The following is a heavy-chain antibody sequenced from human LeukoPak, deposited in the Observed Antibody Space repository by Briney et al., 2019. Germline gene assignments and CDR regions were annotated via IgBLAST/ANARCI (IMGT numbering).Heavy chain of an antibody. V-gene: IGHV3-23*01. CDR2: ISGSGGST. Sequence: GGSLRLSCAASGFTFSSYAMSWVRQAPGKGLEWVSAISGSGGSTYYADSVRGRFTISRDNPKNMLYLQMNSLRAEDTAVYYCAKDPSEQVVRPNWFDPWGQGTLVTVSS. CDR1: GFTFSSYA. D-gene: IGHD6-13*01. J-gene: IGHJ5*02. CDR3: AKDPSEQVVRPNWFDP.